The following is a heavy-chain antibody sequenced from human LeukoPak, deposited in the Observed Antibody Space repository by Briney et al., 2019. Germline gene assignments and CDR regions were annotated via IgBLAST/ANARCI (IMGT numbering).Heavy chain of an antibody. J-gene: IGHJ6*04. CDR1: GGSFSGYY. Sequence: SETLSLTCAVYGGSFSGYYWSWIRQPQGKGLEWIGEINHSGSTNYNPSLKSRVTISVDTSKNQFSLKLSSVTAADTAVYYCARGRKWDTAMVSHYYGMDVWGKGTTVTVSS. D-gene: IGHD5-18*01. V-gene: IGHV4-34*01. CDR2: INHSGST. CDR3: ARGRKWDTAMVSHYYGMDV.